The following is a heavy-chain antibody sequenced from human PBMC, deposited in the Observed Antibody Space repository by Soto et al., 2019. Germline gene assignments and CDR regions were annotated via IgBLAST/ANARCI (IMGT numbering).Heavy chain of an antibody. D-gene: IGHD1-7*01. CDR3: ARDMTRTVVPYFDF. J-gene: IGHJ4*02. CDR1: GGTFSNYV. Sequence: ASVKVSCKASGGTFSNYVVNWVRQAPGQGLEWMGRIIPISGAANYAQKFQGRVTITADKSTSTSYMELSSLRSEDTAVYYCARDMTRTVVPYFDFWGQGTLVTISS. V-gene: IGHV1-69*06. CDR2: IIPISGAA.